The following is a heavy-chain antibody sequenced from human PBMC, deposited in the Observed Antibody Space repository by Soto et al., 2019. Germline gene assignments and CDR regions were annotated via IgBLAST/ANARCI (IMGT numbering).Heavy chain of an antibody. D-gene: IGHD2-2*01. CDR2: IFHSGNA. J-gene: IGHJ4*01. CDR3: ARAHAPTLPFDY. CDR1: VCSIRNVY. V-gene: IGHV4-59*01. Sequence: SETLSLTCTVSVCSIRNVYGSWIRQAPGKGLEWIGFIFHSGNAKYNPSLKSRVTISVDTSKNQFSLSLDSVTAADTAVYFCARAHAPTLPFDYWGQGTLVTVSS.